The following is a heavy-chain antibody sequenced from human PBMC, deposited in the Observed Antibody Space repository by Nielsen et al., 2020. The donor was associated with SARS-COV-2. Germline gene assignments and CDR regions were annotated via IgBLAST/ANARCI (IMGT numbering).Heavy chain of an antibody. V-gene: IGHV3-23*03. CDR1: GFTFSSYA. Sequence: GGSLRLPCAASGFTFSSYAMSWVRQAPGKGLEWVAIIYSGDSSRFYADSVKGRFTISRDNSQNTLYLQMNSLRAEDTAVYYCAKDYLGYGRDFDYWGQGTLVTVSS. J-gene: IGHJ4*02. CDR3: AKDYLGYGRDFDY. CDR2: IYSGDSSR. D-gene: IGHD5-12*01.